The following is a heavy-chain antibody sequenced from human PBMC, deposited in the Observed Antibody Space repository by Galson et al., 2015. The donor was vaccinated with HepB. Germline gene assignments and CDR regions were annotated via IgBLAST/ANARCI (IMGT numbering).Heavy chain of an antibody. CDR1: GFTFGDYG. CDR3: ARHYGDYRGLFDP. J-gene: IGHJ5*02. V-gene: IGHV3-20*04. Sequence: SLRLSCAASGFTFGDYGMSWVRQAPGKGLEWVSGINWNGGSTGYADSVKGRFTISRDNAKNSLYLQMNSLRAEDTALYYCARHYGDYRGLFDPWGQGTLVTVSS. CDR2: INWNGGST. D-gene: IGHD4-17*01.